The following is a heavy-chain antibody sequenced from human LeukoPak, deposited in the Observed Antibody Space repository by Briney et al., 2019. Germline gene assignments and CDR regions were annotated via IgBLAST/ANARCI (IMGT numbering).Heavy chain of an antibody. CDR3: ARDSEIVATIGKTPWLN. V-gene: IGHV3-69-1*01. Sequence: GGSLRLSCSASGFTFSSYEMNWVRQAPGKGLEWVSSISSSTYIYYADSVKGRFTISRDNAKNSLYLQMNSLRAEDTAVYYCARDSEIVATIGKTPWLNWGQGTLVTVSS. D-gene: IGHD5-12*01. J-gene: IGHJ4*02. CDR1: GFTFSSYE. CDR2: ISSSTYI.